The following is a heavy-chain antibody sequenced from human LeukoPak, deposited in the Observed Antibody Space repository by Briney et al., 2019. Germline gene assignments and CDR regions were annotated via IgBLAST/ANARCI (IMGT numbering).Heavy chain of an antibody. D-gene: IGHD3-10*01. CDR1: GGTFSSYA. V-gene: IGHV1-69*13. Sequence: ASVKVSCKASGGTFSSYAISWVRQAPGQGLEWMGGIIPIFGTANYAQKFQGRVTITADESTSTAYMELSSLRSEDTAVYYCASSMVQGPSDYWGQGTLVTVSS. CDR3: ASSMVQGPSDY. CDR2: IIPIFGTA. J-gene: IGHJ4*02.